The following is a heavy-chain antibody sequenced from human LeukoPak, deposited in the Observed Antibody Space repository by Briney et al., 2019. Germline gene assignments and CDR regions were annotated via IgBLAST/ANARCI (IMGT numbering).Heavy chain of an antibody. CDR2: INPNSGGT. V-gene: IGHV1-2*02. J-gene: IGHJ5*02. CDR1: GYTFTRYY. D-gene: IGHD1-7*01. Sequence: ASVKVSSKASGYTFTRYYMHFVRQAPGQGLEWMGWINPNSGGTNYAQKFQGRVTMTRDTSISTAYMELSRLRSDDRCVYHCARGIATTLCYGPSCSWFDPWRGRTMVTVSS. CDR3: ARGIATTLCYGPSCSWFDP.